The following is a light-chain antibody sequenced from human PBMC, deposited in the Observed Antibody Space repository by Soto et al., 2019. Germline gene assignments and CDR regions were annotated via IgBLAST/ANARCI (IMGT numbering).Light chain of an antibody. CDR3: QAWHINTMV. J-gene: IGLJ2*01. CDR2: QDI. CDR1: KLGDKY. V-gene: IGLV3-1*01. Sequence: SYELTQPPSVSVSPGQTASITCSGDKLGDKYASWYQQKPCQSPVLVIYQDIRRPSGIPERFSGSSSGNTATLTISGTQAMDEADYYCQAWHINTMVFGGGTKLTVL.